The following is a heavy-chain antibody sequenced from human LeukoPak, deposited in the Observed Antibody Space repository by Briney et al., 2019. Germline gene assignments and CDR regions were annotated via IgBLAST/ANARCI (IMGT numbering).Heavy chain of an antibody. V-gene: IGHV1-2*02. CDR3: ARPSPGIAVAGVDY. J-gene: IGHJ4*02. CDR2: IKPNSGVT. CDR1: GYTFATYF. D-gene: IGHD6-19*01. Sequence: GASVKVSCKTSGYTFATYFMHWVRQAPGQGLEWMGYIKPNSGVTNYAQKFRGRVTMTWDTSISTAYIELSGLTSDDTAIYYCARPSPGIAVAGVDYWGQGTLVTVSS.